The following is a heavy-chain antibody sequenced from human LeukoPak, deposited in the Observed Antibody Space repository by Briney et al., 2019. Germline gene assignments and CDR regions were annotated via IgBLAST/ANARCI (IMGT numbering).Heavy chain of an antibody. CDR2: INAGNGNT. CDR1: GYTFTSYA. J-gene: IGHJ4*02. V-gene: IGHV1-3*01. Sequence: ASVKVSCKASGYTFTSYAMHWVRQAPGQRLEWMGWINAGNGNTKYSQKFQGRVTITRDTSASTAYMELSSLRSEDTAVYYYARDGYYYDSSGPYYFDYWGQGTLVTVSS. CDR3: ARDGYYYDSSGPYYFDY. D-gene: IGHD3-22*01.